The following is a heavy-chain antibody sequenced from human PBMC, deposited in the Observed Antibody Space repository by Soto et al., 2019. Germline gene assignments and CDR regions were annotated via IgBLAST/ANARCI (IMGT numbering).Heavy chain of an antibody. Sequence: QVQLQESGPGLVKPSQTLSLTCTVSCGSISSGGYYWNWIRQHPGKGLEWIGYIYYSGSTYYNPSIKSRITISGDTSKNQFSLKLSSVTAADTAVYYFARSVFPLGQGTLVTVSS. CDR2: IYYSGST. J-gene: IGHJ5*02. CDR1: CGSISSGGYY. CDR3: ARSVFP. V-gene: IGHV4-31*03.